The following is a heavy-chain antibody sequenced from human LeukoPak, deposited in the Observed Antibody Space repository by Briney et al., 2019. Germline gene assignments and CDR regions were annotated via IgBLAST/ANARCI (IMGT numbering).Heavy chain of an antibody. Sequence: GGSLRLSCAASGFTFSSYSMNWVRQAPGKGLEWVSSISSRSSYIYYADSVKGRFTISRDNSKNTLYLQMNSLRAEDTAVYYCARGGAYNWNDGLFDYWGQGTLVTVSS. D-gene: IGHD1-20*01. CDR1: GFTFSSYS. CDR3: ARGGAYNWNDGLFDY. V-gene: IGHV3-21*04. CDR2: ISSRSSYI. J-gene: IGHJ4*02.